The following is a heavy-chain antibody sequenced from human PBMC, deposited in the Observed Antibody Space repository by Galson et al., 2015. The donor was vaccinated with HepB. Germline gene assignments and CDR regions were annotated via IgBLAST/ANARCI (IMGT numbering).Heavy chain of an antibody. V-gene: IGHV3-48*03. D-gene: IGHD3-10*01. J-gene: IGHJ6*02. Sequence: SLRLSCAASGFTFSSYEMNWVRQAPGKGLEWVSYISNSGVTIYYADSVKGRFTISRDNAKNSLYLQMNSLRAEDTAVYYCARDRGSYFSMDVWGQGTTVTVSS. CDR1: GFTFSSYE. CDR3: ARDRGSYFSMDV. CDR2: ISNSGVTI.